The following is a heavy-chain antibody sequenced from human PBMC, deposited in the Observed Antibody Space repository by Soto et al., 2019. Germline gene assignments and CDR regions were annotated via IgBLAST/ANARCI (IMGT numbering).Heavy chain of an antibody. J-gene: IGHJ4*02. D-gene: IGHD6-6*01. CDR2: INPNSGGT. CDR1: GYTFTGYY. Sequence: ASVKVSCKASGYTFTGYYMHWVRQAPGQGLEWMGWINPNSGGTNYAQKFQGWVTMTRDTSISTAYMELSRLRSDDTAVYYCARIHTHSSSLGLDYWGQGTLVTVSS. V-gene: IGHV1-2*04. CDR3: ARIHTHSSSLGLDY.